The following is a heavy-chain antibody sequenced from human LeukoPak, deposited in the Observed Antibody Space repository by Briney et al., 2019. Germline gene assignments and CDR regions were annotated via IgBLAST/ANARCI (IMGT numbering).Heavy chain of an antibody. V-gene: IGHV4-34*01. Sequence: SETLSLTCAVYGGSFSGYYWSWIRQPPGKGLEWIGEINHSGSPNYSPSLKNRVTISVDTSKNQFSLQLTSVTAADTSVYYCASASNSYYFDFWGQGTLVTVSS. CDR2: INHSGSP. D-gene: IGHD2-2*01. J-gene: IGHJ4*02. CDR3: ASASNSYYFDF. CDR1: GGSFSGYY.